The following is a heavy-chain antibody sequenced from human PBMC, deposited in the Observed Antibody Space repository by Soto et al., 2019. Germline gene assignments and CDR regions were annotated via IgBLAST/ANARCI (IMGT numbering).Heavy chain of an antibody. CDR2: IYYSGST. V-gene: IGHV4-31*03. CDR1: GGSISSGGYY. J-gene: IGHJ4*02. CDR3: ARTAAGTTWNRLYYFDY. Sequence: SETLSLTCTVSGGSISSGGYYWSWIRQHPGKGLEWIGYIYYSGSTYYNPSLKSRVTISVDTSKNQFSLKLSSVTAADTAVYYCARTAAGTTWNRLYYFDYWGQGTLVTVSS. D-gene: IGHD6-13*01.